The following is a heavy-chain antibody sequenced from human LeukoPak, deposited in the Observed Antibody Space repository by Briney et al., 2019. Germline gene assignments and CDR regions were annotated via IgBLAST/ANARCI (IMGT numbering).Heavy chain of an antibody. D-gene: IGHD2-21*01. CDR3: ARGPYCGDDCYFDS. Sequence: SETLSLTCTVSGGSISDYVWSWIRQPAGKGLEWIGRISSSGTTLYNPSLKSRVTMSVDTSKNQFSLRLTSVTAADTAVYYCARGPYCGDDCYFDSWGRGTLFTVSS. CDR2: ISSSGTT. J-gene: IGHJ4*02. V-gene: IGHV4-4*07. CDR1: GGSISDYV.